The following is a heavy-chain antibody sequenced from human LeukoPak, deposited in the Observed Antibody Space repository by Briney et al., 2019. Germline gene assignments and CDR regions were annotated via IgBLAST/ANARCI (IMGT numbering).Heavy chain of an antibody. CDR1: GFTFSSYG. D-gene: IGHD3-22*01. J-gene: IGHJ4*02. CDR2: ISGNGGGA. CDR3: AKGTKVIVVDNYFDY. V-gene: IGHV3-23*01. Sequence: GGSLRLSCAASGFTFSSYGMHWVRQAPGKGLEWVSAISGNGGGAYYADSVKGRFTISRDSSKNTLYLQMNSLRAEDTAVYYCAKGTKVIVVDNYFDYWGQGTLVTVSS.